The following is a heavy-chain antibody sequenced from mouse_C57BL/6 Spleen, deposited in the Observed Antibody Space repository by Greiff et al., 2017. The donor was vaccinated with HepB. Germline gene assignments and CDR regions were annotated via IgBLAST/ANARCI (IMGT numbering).Heavy chain of an antibody. CDR2: IDPETGGT. V-gene: IGHV1-15*01. CDR3: TTHYYGSSSQDGD. CDR1: GYTFTDYE. Sequence: QVQLKESGAELVRPGASVTLSCKASGYTFTDYEMHWVKQTPVHGLEWIGAIDPETGGTAYNQKFKGKAILTADKSSSTAYMELRSLTSEDSAVYYCTTHYYGSSSQDGDWGQGTTLTVSS. J-gene: IGHJ2*01. D-gene: IGHD1-1*01.